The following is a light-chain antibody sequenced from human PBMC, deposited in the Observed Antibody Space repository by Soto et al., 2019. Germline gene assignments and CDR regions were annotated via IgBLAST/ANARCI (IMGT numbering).Light chain of an antibody. Sequence: DVVLTQSPLSLPVTLGQPASISCRSSQSLVHSDGNTYLSWFQQRPGQSQSRLIYKVSNWDSGVQDRVSGSGSGTEFTLKISGVEAEDVGFYYCMQATYWPWTFGQGTKVDVK. V-gene: IGKV2-30*02. CDR3: MQATYWPWT. CDR2: KVS. CDR1: QSLVHSDGNTY. J-gene: IGKJ1*01.